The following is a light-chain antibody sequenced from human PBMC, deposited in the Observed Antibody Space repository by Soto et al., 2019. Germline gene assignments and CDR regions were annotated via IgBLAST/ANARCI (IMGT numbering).Light chain of an antibody. CDR2: DTT. CDR1: QSVSSY. Sequence: VLTQSPATLSLSQVERDNLSCRASQSVSSYLAWYQQKPGQAPRLLIYDTTNRATGVPARFSGSGSGTDFTLTISSLEPEDFAVYYCQQRSNWPPTFGQGTRLEIK. J-gene: IGKJ5*01. CDR3: QQRSNWPPT. V-gene: IGKV3-11*01.